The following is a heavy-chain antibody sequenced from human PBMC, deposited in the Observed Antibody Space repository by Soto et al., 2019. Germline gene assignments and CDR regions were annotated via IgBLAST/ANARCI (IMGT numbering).Heavy chain of an antibody. CDR1: GGSLSLYY. Sequence: LSLTCTISGGSLSLYYWSWIRQPPGQALEWMSYIYDSGGPYYNPPLRSRVIISADSCKNPNSVKFTSATAADTAVYYCARGVGSSPPRYWGRGTLVTVSS. CDR2: IYDSGGP. D-gene: IGHD1-26*01. V-gene: IGHV4-59*01. J-gene: IGHJ4*02. CDR3: ARGVGSSPPRY.